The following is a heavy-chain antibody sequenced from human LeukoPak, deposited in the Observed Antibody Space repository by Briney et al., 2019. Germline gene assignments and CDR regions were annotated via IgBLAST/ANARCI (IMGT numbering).Heavy chain of an antibody. Sequence: SQTLSLTCTVSGGSISSGSYYWSWIRQPAGKGLEWIGRIYTSGSTNYNPSLKSRVTISVDTSKNQFSLKLSSVTAAHTAVYYCARNAGGSPDLYYMDVWGKGTTVTVSS. J-gene: IGHJ6*03. CDR1: GGSISSGSYY. CDR2: IYTSGST. V-gene: IGHV4-61*02. D-gene: IGHD3-16*01. CDR3: ARNAGGSPDLYYMDV.